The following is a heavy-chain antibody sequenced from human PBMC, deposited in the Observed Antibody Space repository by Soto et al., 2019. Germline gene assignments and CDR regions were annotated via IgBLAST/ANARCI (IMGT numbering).Heavy chain of an antibody. V-gene: IGHV4-34*01. CDR1: GGSFGVHY. Sequence: QVQLQQWGTGLLQPSETLSLTCAVYGGSFGVHYWSWIRQPPGKGLEWIAEINHSGSTRYNPSLKSRDTISVDTSKNQFSLKVSSVTAADTAVYYCAGWSTVGSYYYMDVWGTGTTVTVSS. CDR3: AGWSTVGSYYYMDV. CDR2: INHSGST. J-gene: IGHJ6*03. D-gene: IGHD2-15*01.